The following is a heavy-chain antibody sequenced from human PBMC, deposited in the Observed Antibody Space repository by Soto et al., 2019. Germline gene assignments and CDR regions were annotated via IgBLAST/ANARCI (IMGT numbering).Heavy chain of an antibody. CDR1: GYSFTSYW. V-gene: IGHV5-51*01. D-gene: IGHD6-13*01. CDR3: ARVHSSSWYSRDWYYYYGMDV. J-gene: IGHJ6*02. Sequence: PGESLKISCKGSGYSFTSYWIGWVRQMPGKGLECMGIIYPGDSDTRYSPSFQGQVTISADNSKNTLYLQMSSLRTEDTAVYYCARVHSSSWYSRDWYYYYGMDVWGQGTTVTVSS. CDR2: IYPGDSDT.